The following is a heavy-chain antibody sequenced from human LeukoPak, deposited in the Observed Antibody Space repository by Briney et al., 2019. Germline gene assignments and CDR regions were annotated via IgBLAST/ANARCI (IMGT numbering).Heavy chain of an antibody. V-gene: IGHV4-59*11. D-gene: IGHD2-15*01. J-gene: IGHJ4*02. CDR1: GGFISNHY. CDR2: LYYSGNT. Sequence: SETLSLTCSVSGGFISNHYWSWIRQPPGKGLEWIGYLYYSGNTNYNPSLKSRVTISVDTSKNQFSLKLSSVTAADTAVYYCARAGGGYSFNYWGQGTLVTVSS. CDR3: ARAGGGYSFNY.